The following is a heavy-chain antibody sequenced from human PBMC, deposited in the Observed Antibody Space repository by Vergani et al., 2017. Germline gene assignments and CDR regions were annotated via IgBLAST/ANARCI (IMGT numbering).Heavy chain of an antibody. Sequence: QVQLVESGGGLVKSGGSLRLSCAASGFTFSDYYMSWIRQAPGKGLEWVSYISYSTGSTIYYADSVKGRFTISRDNAKNSLDLQMNRLRAEDTAVYYCARDHVAAGLFFEYWGQGTLATVSS. V-gene: IGHV3-11*04. CDR1: GFTFSDYY. J-gene: IGHJ4*02. CDR3: ARDHVAAGLFFEY. CDR2: ISYSTGSTI. D-gene: IGHD6-13*01.